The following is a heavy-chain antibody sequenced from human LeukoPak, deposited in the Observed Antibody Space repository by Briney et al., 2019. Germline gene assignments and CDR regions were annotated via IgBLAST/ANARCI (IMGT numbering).Heavy chain of an antibody. Sequence: GGSLRLSCAASGLTFNRYWMDWVRQAPGKGLVWVSRINPDGTGTDYADTVKGRFTTSRDNAKNTLYLQMNSLGADDTAVYYCANVYCAGDCYSWGQGALVTVSS. CDR1: GLTFNRYW. CDR2: INPDGTGT. V-gene: IGHV3-74*01. J-gene: IGHJ5*02. CDR3: ANVYCAGDCYS. D-gene: IGHD2-21*02.